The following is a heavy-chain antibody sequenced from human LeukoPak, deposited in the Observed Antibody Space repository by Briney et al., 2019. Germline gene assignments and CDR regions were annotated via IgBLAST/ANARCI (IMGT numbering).Heavy chain of an antibody. J-gene: IGHJ4*02. CDR1: GGSISSYY. V-gene: IGHV4-59*01. CDR3: AGDFRNAFDY. Sequence: SETLSLTCTVSGGSISSYYWSWLRQPPGKGLEWIGYIYYSGRTNYNPSLKSRVNISEEKSKNQFSLKLRSVNAADTAVYYCAGDFRNAFDYWVQGTLVTVSS. CDR2: IYYSGRT.